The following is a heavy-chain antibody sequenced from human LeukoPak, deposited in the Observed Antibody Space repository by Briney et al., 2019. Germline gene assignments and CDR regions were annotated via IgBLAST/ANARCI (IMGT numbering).Heavy chain of an antibody. CDR3: AKGKKDYYESSGYYYLPDY. Sequence: GGSLRLSCAASGFTFSNYAMSWVRQAPGKGLEWVSVISGSGGATYYADSVKGRFTISRDSSKNTLYLQMNSLRAEDTAVYYCAKGKKDYYESSGYYYLPDYWGQGTLVTVSS. CDR1: GFTFSNYA. D-gene: IGHD3-22*01. J-gene: IGHJ4*02. CDR2: ISGSGGAT. V-gene: IGHV3-23*01.